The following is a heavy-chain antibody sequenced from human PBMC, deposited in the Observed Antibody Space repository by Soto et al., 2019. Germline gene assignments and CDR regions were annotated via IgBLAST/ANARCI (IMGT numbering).Heavy chain of an antibody. J-gene: IGHJ4*02. CDR1: GGSISSYH. CDR2: IYYSGST. CDR3: ARRYGGNLDY. Sequence: QVQLQESGQGLVKPSETLSLTCTVSGGSISSYHWSWIRQPPGKGLEWIGYIYYSGSTNYNPSLKSRVTISVDTSKNQFSLKLSSVTAADTAVYYCARRYGGNLDYWGQGTLVTVSS. V-gene: IGHV4-59*08. D-gene: IGHD1-26*01.